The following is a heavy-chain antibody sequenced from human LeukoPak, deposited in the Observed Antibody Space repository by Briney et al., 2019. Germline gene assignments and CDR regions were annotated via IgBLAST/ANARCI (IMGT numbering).Heavy chain of an antibody. CDR2: VDHTGST. CDR1: GDSMASGAFS. V-gene: IGHV4-61*03. Sequence: PSETLSLTCAVSGDSMASGAFSWSWIRQPPGKGLEWIGYVDHTGSTRFNPSLHGRVSISRDTSKNFFSLRLRSVTAADTAVYFCARGRVSSSTWYSTYYYFFYMDFWGKGTTVTVSS. D-gene: IGHD4-11*01. CDR3: ARGRVSSSTWYSTYYYFFYMDF. J-gene: IGHJ6*03.